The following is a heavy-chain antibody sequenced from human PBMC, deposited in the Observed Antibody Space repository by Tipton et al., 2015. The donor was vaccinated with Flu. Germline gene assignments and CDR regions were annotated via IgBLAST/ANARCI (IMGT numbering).Heavy chain of an antibody. D-gene: IGHD3-3*01. Sequence: QLVQSGAEVKKPGASVKVSCKASGYTFTSYGISWVRQAPGQGLEWMGWISAYNGNTNYAQKLQGRVTMTTDTSTSTAYMELRSLRSNDTAVYYCARDGDYDFWSGSNWFDPWGQGTLVTVSS. V-gene: IGHV1-18*04. CDR2: ISAYNGNT. CDR3: ARDGDYDFWSGSNWFDP. CDR1: GYTFTSYG. J-gene: IGHJ5*02.